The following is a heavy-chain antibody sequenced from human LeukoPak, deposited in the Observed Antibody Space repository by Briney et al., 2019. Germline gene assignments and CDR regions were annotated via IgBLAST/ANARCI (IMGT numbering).Heavy chain of an antibody. Sequence: GGSLRLSCEASGFTFSSYTMNWVRQAPGEGLEWVAVISYDGSNKYYADSVKGRFTISRDNAKNTLYLQMSSLRAEDTAVYYCAREDFPREGIAAAADDDAFDIWGQGTMVTVSS. J-gene: IGHJ3*02. CDR3: AREDFPREGIAAAADDDAFDI. V-gene: IGHV3-30-3*01. CDR2: ISYDGSNK. CDR1: GFTFSSYT. D-gene: IGHD6-13*01.